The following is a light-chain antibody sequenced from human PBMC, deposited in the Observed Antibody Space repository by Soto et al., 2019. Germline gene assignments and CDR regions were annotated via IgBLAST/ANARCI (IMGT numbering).Light chain of an antibody. CDR2: LNNDGSH. J-gene: IGLJ2*01. Sequence: QAVVTQSPSASASLGASVKLTCTLSSGHSSYAIAWHQKQPGKGPRYLMDLNNDGSHTKGDGIPDRFSGSSSGADRYLIISSLQSEDEADYYCQTWGTGFQFFGGGTNSPS. CDR3: QTWGTGFQF. V-gene: IGLV4-69*01. CDR1: SGHSSYA.